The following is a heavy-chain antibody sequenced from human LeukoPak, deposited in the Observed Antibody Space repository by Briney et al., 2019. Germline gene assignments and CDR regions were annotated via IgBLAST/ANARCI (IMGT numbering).Heavy chain of an antibody. Sequence: GGSLRLSCAASGFTFSSYAMSWVRQAPGKGLEWVSAISGSGGSTYYADSVKGRFTISRDNSKNSLYLQMNSLRAEDTAVYYCASFPGSGWSIRYYYYYYMDVWGKGTTVTVSS. CDR3: ASFPGSGWSIRYYYYYYMDV. D-gene: IGHD6-19*01. CDR2: ISGSGGST. J-gene: IGHJ6*03. V-gene: IGHV3-23*01. CDR1: GFTFSSYA.